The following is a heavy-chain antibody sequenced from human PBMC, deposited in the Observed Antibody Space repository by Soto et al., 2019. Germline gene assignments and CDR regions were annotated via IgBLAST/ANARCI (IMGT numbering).Heavy chain of an antibody. J-gene: IGHJ4*02. D-gene: IGHD6-19*01. CDR3: ARSVAVPGAHIDY. CDR1: GRSISGSY. V-gene: IGHV4-59*07. Sequence: ADTLALPCSLSGRSISGSYWSWLRQSPGKGLEWLGYVYYTGSTNDGPSLRSRVSISVDTSKNEFSLRLSSVTAADTAVYFCARSVAVPGAHIDYWGQGTQVTVSS. CDR2: VYYTGST.